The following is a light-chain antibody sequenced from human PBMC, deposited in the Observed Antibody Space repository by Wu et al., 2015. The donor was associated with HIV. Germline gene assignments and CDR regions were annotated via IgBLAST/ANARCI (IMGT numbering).Light chain of an antibody. J-gene: IGKJ1*01. CDR1: QDISNY. V-gene: IGKV1-27*01. Sequence: DIQMTQSPSSVSASVGDRVTITCRASQDISNYLAWYQQRPGKVPDLLIYAASTLQSGVPSRSSGSGSETNFTLTINNLQPEDVAIYYCQEYHSAPRTFGQGTKVEV. CDR3: QEYHSAPRT. CDR2: AAS.